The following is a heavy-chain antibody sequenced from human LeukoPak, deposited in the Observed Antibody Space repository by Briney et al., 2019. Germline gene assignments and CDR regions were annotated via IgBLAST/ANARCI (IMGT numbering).Heavy chain of an antibody. CDR2: IIPIFGTA. CDR3: ARGLYYYDSSGYYYSGGDH. J-gene: IGHJ4*02. V-gene: IGHV1-69*01. D-gene: IGHD3-22*01. CDR1: FSSXA. Sequence: FSSXAISWVRQAXGQGLEWMGGIIPIFGTANYAQKFQGRVTITADESTSTAYMELSSLRSEDTAVYYCARGLYYYDSSGYYYSGGDHWGQGTLVTVSS.